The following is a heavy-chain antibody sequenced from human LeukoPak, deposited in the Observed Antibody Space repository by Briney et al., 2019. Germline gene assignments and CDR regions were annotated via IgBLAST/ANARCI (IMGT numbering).Heavy chain of an antibody. CDR1: GGSISSGGYS. CDR2: IYHSGST. CDR3: ARRTYYYDSSGYTYYFDY. Sequence: SQTLSLTCAVSGGSISSGGYSWSWIRQPPGKGLEWIGYIYHSGSTYYNPSLKSRVTISVDRSKNQFSLKLSSVTAADTAVYYCARRTYYYDSSGYTYYFDYWGQGTLVTVSS. D-gene: IGHD3-22*01. J-gene: IGHJ4*02. V-gene: IGHV4-30-2*01.